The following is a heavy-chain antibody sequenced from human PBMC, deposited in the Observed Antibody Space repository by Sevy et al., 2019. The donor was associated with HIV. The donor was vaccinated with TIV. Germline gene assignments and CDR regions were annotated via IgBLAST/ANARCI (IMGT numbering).Heavy chain of an antibody. V-gene: IGHV3-23*01. CDR3: ANFYGSWTAEYYFDY. Sequence: GGSLRLSCAASGFTFSSYAMSWVRQAPGKGLEWVSAISGSGGSTYYADSVKGRFTISRDNSKNTLYLQMNSLRAEDTAVYYCANFYGSWTAEYYFDYWGQGTLVTVSS. CDR2: ISGSGGST. J-gene: IGHJ4*02. D-gene: IGHD2-21*02. CDR1: GFTFSSYA.